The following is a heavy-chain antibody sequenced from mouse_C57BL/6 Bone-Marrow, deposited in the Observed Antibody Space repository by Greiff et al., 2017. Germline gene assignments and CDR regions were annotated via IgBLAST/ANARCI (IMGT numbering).Heavy chain of an antibody. CDR2: IWSGGST. CDR3: ASNSWFAY. Sequence: QVQLKQPGPGLVQPSQSLSITCTASGFSLTSYGVHWVRQSPGKGLEWLGVIWSGGSTDNNAAFISRLGISKDNTQCQVFLQLNSLQADDTAIYYCASNSWFAYWGQGTLVTVSA. J-gene: IGHJ3*01. CDR1: GFSLTSYG. V-gene: IGHV2-2*01.